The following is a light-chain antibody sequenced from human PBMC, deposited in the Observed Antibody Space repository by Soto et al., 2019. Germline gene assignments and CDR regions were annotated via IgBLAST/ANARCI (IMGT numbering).Light chain of an antibody. J-gene: IGKJ1*01. CDR3: QQYGGSPWT. V-gene: IGKV3-20*01. Sequence: EIVLTQSPGTLSLSPGERATLSCRASQSVSNSYLAWYQQKPGQAPRLLIYGASSRATGIPDRFSGSGSGTDFALTISSLEPEDFAVYYCQQYGGSPWTFGQGTKVEIK. CDR2: GAS. CDR1: QSVSNSY.